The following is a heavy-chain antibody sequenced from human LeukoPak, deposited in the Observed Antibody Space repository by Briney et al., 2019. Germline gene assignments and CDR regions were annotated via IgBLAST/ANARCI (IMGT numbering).Heavy chain of an antibody. Sequence: PGGSLRLSCAASGFTFSSYSMNWVRQAPGKGLEWVSYISSSSSTIYYADSVKGRFTISRDNAKNSLYLQMNSLRAEDTAVYYCARAHGIAAAGTKKYFQHWGQGTLVTVSS. CDR2: ISSSSSTI. J-gene: IGHJ1*01. CDR1: GFTFSSYS. V-gene: IGHV3-48*04. CDR3: ARAHGIAAAGTKKYFQH. D-gene: IGHD6-13*01.